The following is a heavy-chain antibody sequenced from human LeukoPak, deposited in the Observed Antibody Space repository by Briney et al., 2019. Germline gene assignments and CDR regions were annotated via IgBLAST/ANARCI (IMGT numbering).Heavy chain of an antibody. D-gene: IGHD5-18*01. CDR1: GFMFDDYT. V-gene: IGHV3-43*01. Sequence: GGSLRLSCAASGFMFDDYTMHWVRQAPGKCLEWVSLINWDGGSRYYAASVKGRFTVSRDNSKNSLYLQMNSLRTEDTALYYCAKGDVDSPMNFYHWGQGTLVTVSS. CDR2: INWDGGSR. CDR3: AKGDVDSPMNFYH. J-gene: IGHJ4*02.